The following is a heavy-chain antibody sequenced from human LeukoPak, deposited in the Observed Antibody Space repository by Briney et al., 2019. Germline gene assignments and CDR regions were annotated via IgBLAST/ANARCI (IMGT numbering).Heavy chain of an antibody. Sequence: GESLKISCKASGYSFTCYWIGWVRPMRGKGLEWIGIIYPGDSETGDSPSFQGQFTISADKSISTAYLQWSSLKTSDTAMYYCARHLVRGRGYNYMDFWGKGTTVTVSS. CDR3: ARHLVRGRGYNYMDF. CDR2: IYPGDSET. J-gene: IGHJ6*03. D-gene: IGHD3-10*01. CDR1: GYSFTCYW. V-gene: IGHV5-51*01.